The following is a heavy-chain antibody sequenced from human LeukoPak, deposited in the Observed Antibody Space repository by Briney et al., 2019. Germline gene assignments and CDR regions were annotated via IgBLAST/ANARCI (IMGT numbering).Heavy chain of an antibody. J-gene: IGHJ5*02. V-gene: IGHV4-39*01. CDR2: IYYSGST. CDR1: GGSISSSSYY. Sequence: SETLSLTCTVSGGSISSSSYYWGWIRQPPGKGLEWIGGIYYSGSTYYNPSLKSRVTISVDTSKNQSSLKLSSVTAADTAVYYCARGHYYYDSSGYYGGNWFDPWGQGTLVTVSS. CDR3: ARGHYYYDSSGYYGGNWFDP. D-gene: IGHD3-22*01.